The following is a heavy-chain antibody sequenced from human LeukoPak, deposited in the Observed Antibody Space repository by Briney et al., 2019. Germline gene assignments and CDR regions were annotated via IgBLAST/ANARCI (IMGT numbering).Heavy chain of an antibody. V-gene: IGHV4-30-2*01. CDR2: IYHSGST. Sequence: SETLSLTCTVSGGSISSGGYFWSWSRQPPGKGLEWLGYIYHSGSTYYNPSLKSRVSISVDRSKNQFSLRLSSVTAADTAVYHCARDSSGHAVDYWGQGTLVTVSS. D-gene: IGHD6-19*01. CDR1: GGSISSGGYF. J-gene: IGHJ4*02. CDR3: ARDSSGHAVDY.